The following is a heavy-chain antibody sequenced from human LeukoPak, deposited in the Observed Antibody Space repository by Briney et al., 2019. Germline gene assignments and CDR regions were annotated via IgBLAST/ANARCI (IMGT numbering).Heavy chain of an antibody. CDR3: ARRDISSGWSFDY. Sequence: SETLSLICTVSGGSISNYHWSWIRQPAGKGLEWIGQIHTSGSTNYKPPLKSRVSMSIDTTEDQVSLTIRSVTAADTAFYYCARRDISSGWSFDYWGQGTLVTVSS. D-gene: IGHD6-19*01. CDR1: GGSISNYH. V-gene: IGHV4-4*07. J-gene: IGHJ4*02. CDR2: IHTSGST.